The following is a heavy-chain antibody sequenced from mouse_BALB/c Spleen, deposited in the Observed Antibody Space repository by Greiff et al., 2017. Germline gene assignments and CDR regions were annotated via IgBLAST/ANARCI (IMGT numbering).Heavy chain of an antibody. V-gene: IGHV5-6-5*01. CDR2: ISSGGST. D-gene: IGHD2-1*01. Sequence: DVMLVESGGGLVKPGGSLKLSCAASGFTFSSYAMSWVRQTPEKRLEWVASISSGGSTYYPDSVKGRFTISRDNARNILYLQMSSLRSEDTAMYYCASYYGNYWYFDVWGAGTTVTVSS. CDR3: ASYYGNYWYFDV. CDR1: GFTFSSYA. J-gene: IGHJ1*01.